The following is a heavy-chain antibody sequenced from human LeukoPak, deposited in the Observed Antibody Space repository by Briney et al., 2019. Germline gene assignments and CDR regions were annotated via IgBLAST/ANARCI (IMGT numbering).Heavy chain of an antibody. CDR2: IKQDGSEK. J-gene: IGHJ6*03. D-gene: IGHD3-22*01. CDR3: ARRYYDSSGYPKFYYYYYMDV. V-gene: IGHV3-7*01. Sequence: GGSLRLSCAASGFTFSSYAMTWVRQAPGKGLEWVANIKQDGSEKYYVDSVKGRFTISRDNAKNSVYLQMNSLRAEDTAVYYCARRYYDSSGYPKFYYYYYMDVWGKGTTVTVSS. CDR1: GFTFSSYA.